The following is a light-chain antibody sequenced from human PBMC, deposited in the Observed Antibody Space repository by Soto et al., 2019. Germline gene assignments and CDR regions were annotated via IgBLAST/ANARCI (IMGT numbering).Light chain of an antibody. V-gene: IGKV1-5*03. CDR2: KAS. Sequence: DIQMTQSPSALSASLGDRVTITCRASQSINSWLAWYQQKSGKAPKLLIYKASSLESGVPSRCRGSGSGTEFTLIISSLQPDDFATYYCQQYNSYPLTFGGGTKVDIK. CDR3: QQYNSYPLT. CDR1: QSINSW. J-gene: IGKJ4*01.